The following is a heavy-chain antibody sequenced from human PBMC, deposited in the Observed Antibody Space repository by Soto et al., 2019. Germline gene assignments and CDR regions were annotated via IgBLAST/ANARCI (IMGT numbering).Heavy chain of an antibody. CDR2: ISSSSTTI. Sequence: EVQLVESVGGLVQPGGSLRLSCAASGFSFRSYSMNWVRQAPGKGLEWISYISSSSTTIYYADSLKGRFTISRDDAKNTLYLQMDSLRAEDTAVYYCARDLGGRIGWFDPWGQGTLVTVSS. V-gene: IGHV3-48*01. J-gene: IGHJ5*02. CDR3: ARDLGGRIGWFDP. D-gene: IGHD1-26*01. CDR1: GFSFRSYS.